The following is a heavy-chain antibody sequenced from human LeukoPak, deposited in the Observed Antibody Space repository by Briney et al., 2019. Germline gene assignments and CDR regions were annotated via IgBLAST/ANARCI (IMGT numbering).Heavy chain of an antibody. V-gene: IGHV3-66*01. CDR2: IYSGGST. CDR1: GFTVSSNY. D-gene: IGHD3-10*01. Sequence: GGSLRLSCAASGFTVSSNYMSWVRQAPGKGLEWVSVIYSGGSTYYADSVKGRFTISRDNSKNTLYLQMNSLRAEDTAVYYCARGDTEFGDQTKYYYGMDVWGQGTTVTVSS. CDR3: ARGDTEFGDQTKYYYGMDV. J-gene: IGHJ6*02.